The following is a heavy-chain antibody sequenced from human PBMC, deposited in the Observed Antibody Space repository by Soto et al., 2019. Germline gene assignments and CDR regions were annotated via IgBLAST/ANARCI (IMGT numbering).Heavy chain of an antibody. CDR2: IIPIFGTA. CDR1: GGTFSSYT. V-gene: IGHV1-69*13. J-gene: IGHJ6*02. Sequence: SVKVSCKASGGTFSSYTISWVRQAPGQGLEWMGGIIPIFGTANYAQKFQGRVTITADESTSAAYMELSSLRSEDTAVYYCARGVAEAGYDHYYGLDVRAQGTSVTVSS. CDR3: ARGVAEAGYDHYYGLDV. D-gene: IGHD6-13*01.